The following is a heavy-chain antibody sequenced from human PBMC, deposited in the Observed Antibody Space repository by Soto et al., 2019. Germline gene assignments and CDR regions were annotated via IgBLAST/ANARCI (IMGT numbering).Heavy chain of an antibody. V-gene: IGHV1-46*01. CDR1: GYSFTSCY. CDR3: ARADKGGSY. CDR2: INPRGGST. D-gene: IGHD1-26*01. J-gene: IGHJ4*02. Sequence: QVQLVQSGAEVKQPGASVKVSCKASGYSFTSCYIHWVRQAPGQGLEWMGIINPRGGSTSYAQKGQGRVTMTRETATSTVYMELSSLKSEDTAVYYCARADKGGSYWGQGTLVTVSS.